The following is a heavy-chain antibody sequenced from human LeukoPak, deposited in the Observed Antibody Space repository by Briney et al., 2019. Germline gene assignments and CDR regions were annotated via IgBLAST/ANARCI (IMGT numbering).Heavy chain of an antibody. Sequence: KPSETLSLTCTVSGGSMNNYYWTWIRQPPATGLERIGNIYYSGSTNYNHSLESRVTISIEASKNQFSLRLTSVTAADTAIYYCASARSQRHGNDAFDIWGQGTMVTVSS. CDR3: ASARSQRHGNDAFDI. CDR2: IYYSGST. CDR1: GGSMNNYY. J-gene: IGHJ3*02. D-gene: IGHD6-25*01. V-gene: IGHV4-59*08.